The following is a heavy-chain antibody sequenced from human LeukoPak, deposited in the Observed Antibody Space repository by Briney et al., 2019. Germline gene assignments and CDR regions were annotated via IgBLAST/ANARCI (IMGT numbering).Heavy chain of an antibody. CDR3: ARRFAFGELPTTGEFDY. D-gene: IGHD3-10*01. Sequence: ASVKVSCKASGGTFSSYAISWVRQAPGQGLEWMGRIIPILGIANYAQKFQGRVTITADKSTSTAYMELSSLRSEDTAVYYCARRFAFGELPTTGEFDYWGQGTLVTVSS. CDR1: GGTFSSYA. V-gene: IGHV1-69*04. J-gene: IGHJ4*02. CDR2: IIPILGIA.